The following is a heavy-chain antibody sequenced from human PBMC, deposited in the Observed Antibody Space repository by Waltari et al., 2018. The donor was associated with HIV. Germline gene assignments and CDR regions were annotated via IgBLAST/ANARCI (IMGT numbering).Heavy chain of an antibody. Sequence: EVQLGESGGGLVQPGGSLRLSCAASGFTFGSYWTSWVRQAPGKGLEWVANIKQDGSEKYYVDSVKGRFTISRDNAKNSLYLQMNSLRAEDTAVYYCARDPLVEHRGILDYWGQGTLVTVSS. J-gene: IGHJ4*02. CDR1: GFTFGSYW. CDR3: ARDPLVEHRGILDY. D-gene: IGHD1-1*01. V-gene: IGHV3-7*01. CDR2: IKQDGSEK.